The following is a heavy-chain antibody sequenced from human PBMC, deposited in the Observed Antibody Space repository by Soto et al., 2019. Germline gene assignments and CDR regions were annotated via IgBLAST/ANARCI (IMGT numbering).Heavy chain of an antibody. CDR3: ARSEQYYHDSSGYYYPSGYYYYGMDV. D-gene: IGHD3-22*01. CDR1: GYTFANYA. V-gene: IGHV1-3*01. J-gene: IGHJ6*02. Sequence: QVQLVQSGAEVKKAGASVKVSCKASGYTFANYAMHWVRQAPGQRLEWMGWINVGNGNIKYSQKFKGRVTITRDTSATTAYMELSSLRSEDTAVYYCARSEQYYHDSSGYYYPSGYYYYGMDVWGQGTTVTVSS. CDR2: INVGNGNI.